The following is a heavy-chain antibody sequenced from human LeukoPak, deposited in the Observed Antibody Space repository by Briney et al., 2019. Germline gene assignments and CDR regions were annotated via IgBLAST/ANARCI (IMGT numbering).Heavy chain of an antibody. CDR1: GFTFSSYG. D-gene: IGHD3-22*01. V-gene: IGHV3-33*01. CDR3: ARDDDSSGYYF. CDR2: IWYDGSNK. J-gene: IGHJ4*02. Sequence: GGSLRLSCAASGFTFSSYGMHWVRQAPGKGLERVAVIWYDGSNKYYADSVKGRFTISRDNSKNTLYLQMNSLRAEDTAVYYCARDDDSSGYYFWGQGTLVTVSS.